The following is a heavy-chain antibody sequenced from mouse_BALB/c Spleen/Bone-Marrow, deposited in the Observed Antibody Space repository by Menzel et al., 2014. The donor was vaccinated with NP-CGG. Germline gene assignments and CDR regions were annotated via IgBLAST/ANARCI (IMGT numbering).Heavy chain of an antibody. V-gene: IGHV1-4*02. Sequence: SGAELARPGASVKMSCKASGYTFTSYTIQWVKQRPEQGLEWIGYINPSSGYTDYNQKFKDKTTLTADKSSNTAYMQLTSLTSDDSAVYSCAREARTGAWFTYWGQGTLVTVSA. CDR1: GYTFTSYT. CDR3: AREARTGAWFTY. J-gene: IGHJ3*01. D-gene: IGHD4-1*01. CDR2: INPSSGYT.